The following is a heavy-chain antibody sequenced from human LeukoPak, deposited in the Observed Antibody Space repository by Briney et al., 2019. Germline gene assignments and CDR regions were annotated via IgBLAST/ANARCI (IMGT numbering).Heavy chain of an antibody. J-gene: IGHJ4*02. CDR3: ARFSISWSYFDS. Sequence: SETLSLTCIVSGGSISNYYWNWIRQPPGKGLEWIGSVFYSGSTNYNPSLKSRVTISVDTSKNHVSLKLTSMAAADTAVYYCARFSISWSYFDSWGQGTLVTVSS. CDR1: GGSISNYY. CDR2: VFYSGST. D-gene: IGHD6-13*01. V-gene: IGHV4-59*01.